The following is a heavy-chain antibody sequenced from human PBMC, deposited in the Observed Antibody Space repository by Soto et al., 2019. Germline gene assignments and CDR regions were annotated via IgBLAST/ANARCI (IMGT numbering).Heavy chain of an antibody. V-gene: IGHV3-33*01. CDR3: ARERYDFRAGETYYYYGMDV. CDR1: GFTFSSYG. J-gene: IGHJ6*02. Sequence: PGGSLRLSCAASGFTFSSYGMHGGRQGPGKGLEWVGVIWYDGSNKYYADSVKGRFTISRDNSKNTLYLQMNSLRAEDTAVYYCARERYDFRAGETYYYYGMDVWGQGTTVTVSS. CDR2: IWYDGSNK. D-gene: IGHD3-3*01.